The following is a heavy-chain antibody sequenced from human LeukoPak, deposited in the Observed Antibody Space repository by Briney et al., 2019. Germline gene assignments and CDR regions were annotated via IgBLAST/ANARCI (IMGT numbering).Heavy chain of an antibody. J-gene: IGHJ4*02. V-gene: IGHV4-38-2*01. CDR1: GYSISSGYY. Sequence: SETLSLTCAVSGYSISSGYYWGWIRQPPGKGLEWIGSIYHSGSTYYNPSLKSRVTISVDTSKNQFSLKLSSVTAADTAVYYCATGELLDYFDYWGQGTLVTVSS. CDR2: IYHSGST. D-gene: IGHD1-26*01. CDR3: ATGELLDYFDY.